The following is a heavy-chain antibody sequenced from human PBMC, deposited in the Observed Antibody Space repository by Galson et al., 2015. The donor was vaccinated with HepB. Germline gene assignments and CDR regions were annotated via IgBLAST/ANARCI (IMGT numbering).Heavy chain of an antibody. V-gene: IGHV2-70*11. Sequence: PALVKPTQTLTLTCTVSGFSLSTSGMCVNWIRQSPGKALEWLARIDWDDDKYYSTSLKTRLTISKDTSRNQVVLTMTNMDPVDTATYYCARDLPVYGGKGAFDYWGQGALVTVSS. D-gene: IGHD4-23*01. CDR3: ARDLPVYGGKGAFDY. CDR2: IDWDDDK. CDR1: GFSLSTSGMC. J-gene: IGHJ4*02.